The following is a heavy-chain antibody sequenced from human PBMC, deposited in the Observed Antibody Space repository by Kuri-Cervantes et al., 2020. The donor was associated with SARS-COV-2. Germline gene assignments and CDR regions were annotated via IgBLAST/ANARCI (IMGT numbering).Heavy chain of an antibody. CDR3: ARDGGVGVAKEDY. CDR2: IYYSGST. D-gene: IGHD2-15*01. V-gene: IGHV4-30-4*08. Sequence: SCTVSGGSISSGDYYWSWIRQPPGKGLEWIGYIYYSGSTYYNPSLKSRVTISVDTSKNQFSLKLSSVTAADTAVYYCARDGGVGVAKEDYRGQGTLVTVSS. CDR1: GGSISSGDYY. J-gene: IGHJ4*02.